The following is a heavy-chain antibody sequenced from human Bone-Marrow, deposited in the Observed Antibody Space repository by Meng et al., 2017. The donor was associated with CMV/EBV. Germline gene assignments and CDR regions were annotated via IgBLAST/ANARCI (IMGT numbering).Heavy chain of an antibody. J-gene: IGHJ5*02. D-gene: IGHD3-10*01. V-gene: IGHV2-5*01. CDR2: IYWNDDK. CDR1: WFCLSTSRVG. CDR3: AHSPLRRLLT. Sequence: QITLKEPGPTLVKPTQALTLAFTFSWFCLSTSRVGVGWIRQPPGKALERRALIYWNDDKRYSPSLKIRLTITKDTCKIQVVLTMTNMDPVDTATYYCAHSPLRRLLTWGQGTLVTVSS.